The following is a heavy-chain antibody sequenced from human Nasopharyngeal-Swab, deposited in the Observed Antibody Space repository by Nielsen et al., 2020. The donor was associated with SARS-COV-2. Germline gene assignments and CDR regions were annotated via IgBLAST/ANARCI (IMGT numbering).Heavy chain of an antibody. J-gene: IGHJ6*03. D-gene: IGHD6-13*01. CDR2: INSDGSST. V-gene: IGHV3-74*01. CDR3: ARVAAAGTLYYYYYMDV. Sequence: SCAASGFTFSSYWMHWVRQAPGKGLVWVSRINSDGSSTSYADSVKGRFTISRDNAKNTLYLQMNSLRAEDTAVYYCARVAAAGTLYYYYYMDVWGKGTTVTVSS. CDR1: GFTFSSYW.